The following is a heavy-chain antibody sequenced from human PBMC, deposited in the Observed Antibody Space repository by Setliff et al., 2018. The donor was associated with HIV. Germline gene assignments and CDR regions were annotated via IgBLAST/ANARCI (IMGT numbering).Heavy chain of an antibody. CDR3: AKEPSSCSAPRPSLCGYFDS. V-gene: IGHV3-23*03. CDR2: IYSSSSSA. Sequence: GGSLRLSCVTSGITFINAAMAWVRQAPGKGPEWISFIYSSSSSAVFADSVKGRFTISRDNSRNTLFLQMNSLRAEDTAVYYCAKEPSSCSAPRPSLCGYFDSWGQGTQVTVSS. J-gene: IGHJ4*01. D-gene: IGHD2-21*01. CDR1: GITFINAA.